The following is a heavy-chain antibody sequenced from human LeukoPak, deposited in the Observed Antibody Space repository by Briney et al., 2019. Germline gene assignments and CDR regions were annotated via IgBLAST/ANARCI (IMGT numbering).Heavy chain of an antibody. V-gene: IGHV1-18*01. D-gene: IGHD6-13*01. CDR1: GYTFTSYG. CDR3: ARLWSSSWYGPNSYYYYYMDV. Sequence: ASVKVSCKASGYTFTSYGISWVRQAPGQGLEWMGWISAYNGNTNYAQKLQGRVTMTTDTSTSTAYMELRSLRSDDTAVYYCARLWSSSWYGPNSYYYYYMDVWGKGTTVTVSS. CDR2: ISAYNGNT. J-gene: IGHJ6*03.